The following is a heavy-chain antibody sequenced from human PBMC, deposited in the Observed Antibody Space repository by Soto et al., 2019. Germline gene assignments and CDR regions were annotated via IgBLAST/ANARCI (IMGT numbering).Heavy chain of an antibody. CDR2: ISYYGSNK. CDR3: ARSYDSSGFYNLDS. D-gene: IGHD3-22*01. J-gene: IGHJ4*02. CDR1: GFTFSSYA. V-gene: IGHV3-30*14. Sequence: GALGVPCAASGFTFSSYATHWVRQAPGKGLEWVAVISYYGSNKYYADSVRGRFTISRDNSKNTLYLQMNSLRAEDTAVYYCARSYDSSGFYNLDSWGQGTLVTVYS.